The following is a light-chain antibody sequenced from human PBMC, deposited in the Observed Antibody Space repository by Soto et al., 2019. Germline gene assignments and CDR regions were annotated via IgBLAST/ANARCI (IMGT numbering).Light chain of an antibody. J-gene: IGKJ5*01. V-gene: IGKV4-1*01. Sequence: DIVMTQSPDSLAVSLGDRATINCKSSQSVLYSSNNKNYLAWYRQKPGQPPELLIYWASTRASGVPDRFSGSGSGTDFTLTISSRQAEDVAVYYCQQCYDKLRITFGQGTRLEIK. CDR1: QSVLYSSNNKNY. CDR3: QQCYDKLRIT. CDR2: WAS.